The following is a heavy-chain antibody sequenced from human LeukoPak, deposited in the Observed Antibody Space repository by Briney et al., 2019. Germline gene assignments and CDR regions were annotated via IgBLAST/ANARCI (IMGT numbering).Heavy chain of an antibody. CDR3: ARGDSWQQLARVDY. D-gene: IGHD6-13*01. V-gene: IGHV3-30*04. J-gene: IGHJ4*02. CDR1: GFTVSSYA. CDR2: ISYDGSNK. Sequence: PGRSLRPSCAASGFTVSSYAIHWVRQAPGEGLEWAAVISYDGSNKYYADSVKGRFTISRDNYKKTLYLKMNSLRAEDTAVYYCARGDSWQQLARVDYWGQGTLVTVSS.